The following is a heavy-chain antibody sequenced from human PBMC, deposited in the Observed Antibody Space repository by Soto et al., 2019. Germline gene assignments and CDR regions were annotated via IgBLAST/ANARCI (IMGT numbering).Heavy chain of an antibody. CDR2: LIPILGIA. J-gene: IGHJ6*02. CDR1: GGTFSSYT. V-gene: IGHV1-69*02. CDR3: ARSSNSGRRVDV. D-gene: IGHD6-25*01. Sequence: SVKVSCKASGGTFSSYTISWVRQAPGQGLEWMGRLIPILGIANYAQNFQGRVTITRDTSATTAYMELSSLTCEDTGIYYCARSSNSGRRVDVWGQGTTVTVSS.